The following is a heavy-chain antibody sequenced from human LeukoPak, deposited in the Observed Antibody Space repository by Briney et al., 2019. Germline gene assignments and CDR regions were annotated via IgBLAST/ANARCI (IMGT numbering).Heavy chain of an antibody. CDR3: ARGAAAGSFDF. Sequence: ASVKVSCKASGYTFTSYGISWVRQAPGQGLEWMGWIKPNSGGTKYAETFQGRVTMTWDTSISTAYLEVTRLTSDGTAMFYCARGAAAGSFDFWGQGILVTVSS. J-gene: IGHJ4*02. CDR2: IKPNSGGT. CDR1: GYTFTSYG. D-gene: IGHD6-13*01. V-gene: IGHV1-2*02.